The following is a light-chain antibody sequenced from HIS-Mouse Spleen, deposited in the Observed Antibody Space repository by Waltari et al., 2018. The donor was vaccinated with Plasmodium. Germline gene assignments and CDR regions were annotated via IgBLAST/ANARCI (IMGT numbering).Light chain of an antibody. J-gene: IGLJ3*02. CDR2: EVS. Sequence: QSALTQPASVSGSPGQPITISCTGTSSDVGGYNYVSWYQQHPGKAPKLMIDEVSNRPSGVSNRFSGSKSGNTASLTISGLQAEDEADYYCSSYTSSSTWVFGGGTKLTVL. V-gene: IGLV2-14*01. CDR3: SSYTSSSTWV. CDR1: SSDVGGYNY.